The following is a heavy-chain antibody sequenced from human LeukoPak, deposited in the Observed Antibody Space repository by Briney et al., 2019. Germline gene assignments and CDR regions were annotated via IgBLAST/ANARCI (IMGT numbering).Heavy chain of an antibody. Sequence: GGSLRLSCAASGFTFSTSGMHWVRQAPGKGLEWIAAITYDGSTRQYADSVKGRFIISRDNSDNTVYLQMNSLRAEDTAVYYCAKWIRGHYSGSGTELYYWGEGILVSVSS. CDR3: AKWIRGHYSGSGTELYY. CDR2: ITYDGSTR. V-gene: IGHV3-30*18. J-gene: IGHJ4*02. CDR1: GFTFSTSG. D-gene: IGHD3-10*01.